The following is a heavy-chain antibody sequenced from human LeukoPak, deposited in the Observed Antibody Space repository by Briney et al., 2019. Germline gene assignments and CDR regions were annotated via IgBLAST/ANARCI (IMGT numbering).Heavy chain of an antibody. Sequence: GGSLRLSCAASGFTVSSNYMSWVRQAPGKGLEWVSTFSGSGGSTYYADSVKGRFTISRDNSKNTLYLQMNSLRAEDTAVYYCAKDRTVTAYYSYYDMDVWGQGTTVTVSS. D-gene: IGHD2-21*02. CDR3: AKDRTVTAYYSYYDMDV. J-gene: IGHJ6*02. V-gene: IGHV3-23*01. CDR1: GFTVSSNY. CDR2: FSGSGGST.